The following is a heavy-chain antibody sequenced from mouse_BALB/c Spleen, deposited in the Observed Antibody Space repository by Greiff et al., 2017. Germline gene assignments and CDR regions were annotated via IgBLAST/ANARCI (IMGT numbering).Heavy chain of an antibody. D-gene: IGHD4-1*01. CDR2: IYAGVGST. CDR1: GYTFTSYA. Sequence: QVQLQQSGPELVKPGALVKISCKAPGYTFTSYALNWVNQRPGQGHEWVGWIYAGVGSTKYNEKFTGKATLTEDKTSSTAYMLLSSLTAENTAVYFCASEGLGRAPYFDVWGEGTTVTVSA. J-gene: IGHJ1*01. V-gene: IGHV1S56*01. CDR3: ASEGLGRAPYFDV.